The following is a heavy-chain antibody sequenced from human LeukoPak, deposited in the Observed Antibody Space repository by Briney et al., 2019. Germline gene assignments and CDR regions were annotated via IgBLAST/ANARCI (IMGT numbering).Heavy chain of an antibody. Sequence: ASVKVSCKASGYTFTSYAMHWVRQAPGQRLEWMGWINAGNGNTKYSQKFQGRVTITRDTSASTAYMELSSLRPEDTAVYYCARGYYSSSWYSWYYYYGMDVWGQGTTVTVSS. CDR2: INAGNGNT. V-gene: IGHV1-3*01. CDR3: ARGYYSSSWYSWYYYYGMDV. J-gene: IGHJ6*02. CDR1: GYTFTSYA. D-gene: IGHD6-13*01.